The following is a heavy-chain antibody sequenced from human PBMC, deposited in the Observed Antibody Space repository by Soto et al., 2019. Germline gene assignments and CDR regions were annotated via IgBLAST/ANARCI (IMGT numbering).Heavy chain of an antibody. CDR2: MYKTGET. D-gene: IGHD3-10*01. Sequence: LTCTVSGGSVSTGMKYWGWVRQPPGKALEFIGYMYKTGETLLNSPLKSRVTLSMETSKNQFSLTLSSVTAADTAVYFCMKAHESGDFLGMSVWGPGATVTVFS. V-gene: IGHV4-61*01. J-gene: IGHJ6*02. CDR3: MKAHESGDFLGMSV. CDR1: GGSVSTGMKY.